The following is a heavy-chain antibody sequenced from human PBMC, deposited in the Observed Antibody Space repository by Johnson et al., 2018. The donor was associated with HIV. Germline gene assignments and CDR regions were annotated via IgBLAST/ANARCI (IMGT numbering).Heavy chain of an antibody. CDR3: AKDVAFRDDAFDI. V-gene: IGHV3-23*04. CDR1: GFTFDDYG. CDR2: ISGSGGTT. J-gene: IGHJ3*02. D-gene: IGHD2-21*01. Sequence: VQLVESGGGLIQPGGSLRLSCAASGFTFDDYGMSWVRQAPGKGLEWVSRISGSGGTTYYAGSVKGRFTISRDNSKNTLYLQMNSLRAEDTAVYYCAKDVAFRDDAFDIWGQGTMVTVSS.